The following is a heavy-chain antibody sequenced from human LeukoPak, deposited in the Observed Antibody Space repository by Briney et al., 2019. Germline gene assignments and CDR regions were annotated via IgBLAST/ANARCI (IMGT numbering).Heavy chain of an antibody. CDR2: ISSSSSYI. D-gene: IGHD2-21*01. Sequence: PGGSLRLSCAASGFTFSSYSMNWVRQAPGKGLEWVSSISSSSSYIYYADSVKGRFTISRGNAKNSLYLQMNSLRAEDTAVYYCARDGGGDGSDAFDIWGQGTMVTVSS. J-gene: IGHJ3*02. V-gene: IGHV3-21*01. CDR3: ARDGGGDGSDAFDI. CDR1: GFTFSSYS.